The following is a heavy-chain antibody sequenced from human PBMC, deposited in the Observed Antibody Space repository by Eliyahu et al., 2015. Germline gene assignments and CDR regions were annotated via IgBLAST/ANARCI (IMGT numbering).Heavy chain of an antibody. CDR3: ARDRDGSGFWWFDP. CDR1: GGSISSYY. D-gene: IGHD3-10*01. CDR2: IYTSXST. J-gene: IGHJ5*02. Sequence: QVQLQESGPGXVKPSEXXXLTCTVXGGSISSYYWSWIRQPAGKGLXWIGRIYTSXSTNYNPSLKSRVTMSVDTSKNQFSLKLSSVTAADTAVYYCARDRDGSGFWWFDPWGQGTLVTVSS. V-gene: IGHV4-4*07.